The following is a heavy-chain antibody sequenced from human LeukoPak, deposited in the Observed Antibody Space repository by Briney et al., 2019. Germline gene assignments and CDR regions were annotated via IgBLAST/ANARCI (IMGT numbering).Heavy chain of an antibody. CDR2: INHSGST. J-gene: IGHJ3*02. Sequence: SETLSLTCAVYGGSFSGYYWSWIRQPPGKGLEWIGEINHSGSTNYNPSLKSRVTISVDTSKNQFSLKLSSVTAADTAVYYCARHAPQYSSSWYMGAFDIWGQGTMVTVSS. CDR3: ARHAPQYSSSWYMGAFDI. V-gene: IGHV4-34*01. CDR1: GGSFSGYY. D-gene: IGHD6-13*01.